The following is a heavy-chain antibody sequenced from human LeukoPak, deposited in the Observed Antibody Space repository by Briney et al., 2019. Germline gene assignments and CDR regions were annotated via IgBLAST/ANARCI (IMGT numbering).Heavy chain of an antibody. CDR3: TRDSGTYNWFDP. CDR1: GFTFSGSA. V-gene: IGHV3-73*01. Sequence: GGSLRLSCAASGFTFSGSAIHWVRQSSGKGLEWVGQIDKKDKGYATATAYAASVKGRFTISRDDSINTAYLQEKSLKTEDTALYYCTRDSGTYNWFDPWGQGTLVTVSS. J-gene: IGHJ5*02. CDR2: IDKKDKGYATAT. D-gene: IGHD1-26*01.